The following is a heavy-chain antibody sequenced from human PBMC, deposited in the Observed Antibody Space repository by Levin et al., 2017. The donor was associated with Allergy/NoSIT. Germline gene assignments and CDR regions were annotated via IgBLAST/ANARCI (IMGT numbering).Heavy chain of an antibody. CDR1: GFTFSSYA. CDR3: AKCVWVGGGALKWCHQFDY. CDR2: ISGSGGST. V-gene: IGHV3-23*01. Sequence: PGGSLRLSCAASGFTFSSYAMSWVRQAPGKGLEWVSAISGSGGSTYYADSVKGRFTISRDNSKNTLYLQMNSLRAEDTAVYYCAKCVWVGGGALKWCHQFDYWGQGTLVTVSS. D-gene: IGHD2-15*01. J-gene: IGHJ4*02.